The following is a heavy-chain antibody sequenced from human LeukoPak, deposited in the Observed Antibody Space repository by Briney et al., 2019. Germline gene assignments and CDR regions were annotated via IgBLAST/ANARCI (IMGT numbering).Heavy chain of an antibody. Sequence: PGGSLRLSCAASGFTFDKFAMSWVRQAPGKGQQWVSTITSGADTYYADSVKGRFSISRDNSRNTVSVQMHSLRADDTAVYFCAKGDNFGRVADAFDSWGQGTMVTVSS. CDR1: GFTFDKFA. CDR3: AKGDNFGRVADAFDS. CDR2: ITSGADT. D-gene: IGHD1-1*01. V-gene: IGHV3-23*01. J-gene: IGHJ3*01.